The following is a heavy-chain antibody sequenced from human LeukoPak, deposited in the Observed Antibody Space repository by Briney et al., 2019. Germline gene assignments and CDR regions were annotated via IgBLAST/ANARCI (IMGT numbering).Heavy chain of an antibody. CDR3: AKDVRGGDAAVEPIDY. CDR1: GSNFNSYA. Sequence: GGSLRLSCAASGSNFNSYAMSWVRQAPGKGLEWVSTISDNAAKTFYADSVKGRFTISRDNSKKTLFLQMNSLRAEDTAVYYCAKDVRGGDAAVEPIDYWGQGTLVTVSS. D-gene: IGHD6-13*01. V-gene: IGHV3-23*01. CDR2: ISDNAAKT. J-gene: IGHJ4*02.